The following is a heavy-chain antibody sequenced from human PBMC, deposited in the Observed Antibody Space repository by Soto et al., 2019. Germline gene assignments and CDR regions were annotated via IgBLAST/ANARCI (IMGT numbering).Heavy chain of an antibody. Sequence: QVQLRESGPGLVMPSQTLSLTCTVSGDSISSGNKYWTWIRQPPGKGLEWIGYIFSSGTTYYNPSLKSRLTMALEASQSQFSLKVKSMTDADTAVYYCARVPSPFDYYYAMDVWGQGTTVTVSS. J-gene: IGHJ6*02. CDR3: ARVPSPFDYYYAMDV. V-gene: IGHV4-30-4*01. D-gene: IGHD3-16*01. CDR1: GDSISSGNKY. CDR2: IFSSGTT.